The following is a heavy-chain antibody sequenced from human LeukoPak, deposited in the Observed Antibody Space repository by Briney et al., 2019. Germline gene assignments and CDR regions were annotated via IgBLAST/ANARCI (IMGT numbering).Heavy chain of an antibody. CDR3: ARGGYSYGYEGAFDY. D-gene: IGHD5-18*01. Sequence: EASVMVSCKASGYTFTSYAMNWVRQAPGQGLEWMGWINTNTGNPTYAQGFTGRFVFSLDTSVSTAYLQVSSLKAEDTAVYYCARGGYSYGYEGAFDYWGQGTLVTVSS. J-gene: IGHJ4*02. CDR1: GYTFTSYA. CDR2: INTNTGNP. V-gene: IGHV7-4-1*02.